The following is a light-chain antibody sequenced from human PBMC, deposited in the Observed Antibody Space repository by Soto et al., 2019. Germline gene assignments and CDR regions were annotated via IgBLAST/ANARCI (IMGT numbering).Light chain of an antibody. CDR2: DNN. V-gene: IGLV1-51*01. CDR1: SSNIGNNY. J-gene: IGLJ2*01. Sequence: QSALTQPPSVSAAPGQTVSISCSGSSSNIGNNYVSWYQQLPGTAPKLLIYDNNRRPSGIPDRFYGSKSGTSATLGITGLQTGDEADYYCGTWDSRLSAVVFGGGTKVTVL. CDR3: GTWDSRLSAVV.